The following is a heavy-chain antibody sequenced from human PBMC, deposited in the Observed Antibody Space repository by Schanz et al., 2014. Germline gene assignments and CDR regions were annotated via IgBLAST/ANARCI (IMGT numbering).Heavy chain of an antibody. Sequence: QVQLQESGPGLVKPSQTLSLTCAVSGGSISSGGYTWSWIRQPPGKGLEWIGYIYYSGSTYYNPSTKRRLTISVAAAKTQFSRMLDSVTAADTAVYYCARAAGPVDYWGQGTLVTVSS. D-gene: IGHD6-13*01. V-gene: IGHV4-30-4*07. J-gene: IGHJ4*02. CDR3: ARAAGPVDY. CDR1: GGSISSGGYT. CDR2: IYYSGST.